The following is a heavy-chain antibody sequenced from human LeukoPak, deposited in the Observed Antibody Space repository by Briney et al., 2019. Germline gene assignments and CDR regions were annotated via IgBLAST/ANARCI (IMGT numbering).Heavy chain of an antibody. CDR2: INHSGST. CDR3: ARDSYYYDSSGLFFDY. D-gene: IGHD3-22*01. CDR1: GGSFSGYY. V-gene: IGHV4-34*01. Sequence: SETLSLTCAVYGGSFSGYYWSWIRQPPGKGLEWIGEINHSGSTNYNPSLKSRVTISVDTSKNQFSLKLSSVTAADTAVYYCARDSYYYDSSGLFFDYWGQGTLVTVSS. J-gene: IGHJ4*02.